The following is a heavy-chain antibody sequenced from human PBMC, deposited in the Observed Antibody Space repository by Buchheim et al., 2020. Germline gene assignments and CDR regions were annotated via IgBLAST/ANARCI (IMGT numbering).Heavy chain of an antibody. D-gene: IGHD2-15*01. CDR3: ARESKVVGALPDDAFDI. Sequence: QVQLQQWGAGLLKPSQTLSLTCTVSGGSISSGGYYWSWIRQHPGKGLEWIGYIYYSGSTYYNPSLKSRVTISVDTSKNQFSLKLSSVTAADTAVYYCARESKVVGALPDDAFDIWGQGT. CDR2: IYYSGST. J-gene: IGHJ3*02. V-gene: IGHV4-31*03. CDR1: GGSISSGGYY.